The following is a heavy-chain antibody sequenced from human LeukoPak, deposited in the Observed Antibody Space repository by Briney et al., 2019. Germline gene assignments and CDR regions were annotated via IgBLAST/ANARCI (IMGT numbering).Heavy chain of an antibody. Sequence: SETLSLTCTVSGGSISSYYWSWIRQPPGKGLEWIGYIYYSGSTNHNPSLKSRVTISVDTSKNQFSLKLSSVTAADTAVYYCARWGNRFDPWGQGTLVTVSS. CDR3: ARWGNRFDP. CDR1: GGSISSYY. D-gene: IGHD3-16*01. CDR2: IYYSGST. V-gene: IGHV4-59*01. J-gene: IGHJ5*02.